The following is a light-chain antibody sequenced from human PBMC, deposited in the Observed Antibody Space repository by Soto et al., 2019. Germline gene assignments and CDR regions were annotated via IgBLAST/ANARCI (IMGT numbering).Light chain of an antibody. CDR2: GAS. CDR3: QQYSSSPPTWT. V-gene: IGKV3-20*01. CDR1: QSVSSSY. J-gene: IGKJ1*01. Sequence: EIVLTQSPGTLSLSPGERATLSCRASQSVSSSYLAWYQQRPGQAPMFLISGASNRATGIPDRFSGSGSGTDFNLTINRLEPEDFAVYYCQQYSSSPPTWTFGQGTKVEIK.